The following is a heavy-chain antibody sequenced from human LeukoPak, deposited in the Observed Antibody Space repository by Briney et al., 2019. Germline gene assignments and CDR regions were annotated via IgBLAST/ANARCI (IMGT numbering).Heavy chain of an antibody. CDR2: ISGSGDNT. CDR3: AKDLLQTFFFDSSGYYSDAFGM. D-gene: IGHD3-22*01. CDR1: EFTFSNFA. V-gene: IGHV3-23*01. J-gene: IGHJ3*02. Sequence: GGSLRPSCAASEFTFSNFAMSWVRQAPGKGLEWVSTISGSGDNTYYADSVKGRFTISRDNSKNTLPLHMNTLRAEDTAVYYCAKDLLQTFFFDSSGYYSDAFGMWGQGTMVTVSP.